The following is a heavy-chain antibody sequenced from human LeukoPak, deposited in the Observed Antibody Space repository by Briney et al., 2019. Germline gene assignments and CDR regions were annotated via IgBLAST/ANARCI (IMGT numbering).Heavy chain of an antibody. Sequence: ASLQISCKGSGYSFTSYWTAWVRQMPGKGLEWMGIIYPGDSETIYSPSFQGQVTISADKSINTAYLRWSSLKASDTAMYSCATSESQTRFDYWGQGTLVTVSS. CDR3: ATSESQTRFDY. V-gene: IGHV5-51*01. CDR2: IYPGDSET. J-gene: IGHJ4*02. D-gene: IGHD1/OR15-1a*01. CDR1: GYSFTSYW.